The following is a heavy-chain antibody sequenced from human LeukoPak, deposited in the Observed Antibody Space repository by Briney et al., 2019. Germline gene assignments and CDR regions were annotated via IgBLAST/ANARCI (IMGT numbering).Heavy chain of an antibody. CDR2: ISAYNGNT. CDR1: GYIFTSYG. D-gene: IGHD6-13*01. J-gene: IGHJ5*02. Sequence: GASVKVSCKASGYIFTSYGISWVRQAPGQGLEWMGWISAYNGNTNYAQKLQGRVTMTTDTSTSTAYMELRSLRSDDTAVYYCARVQYSSSWYNWFDPWGQGTLVTVSS. CDR3: ARVQYSSSWYNWFDP. V-gene: IGHV1-18*01.